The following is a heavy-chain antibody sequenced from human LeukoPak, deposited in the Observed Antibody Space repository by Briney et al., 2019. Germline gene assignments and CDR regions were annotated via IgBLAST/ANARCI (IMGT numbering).Heavy chain of an antibody. CDR2: ISSSSSYI. CDR1: GFTFSSYS. Sequence: GGSLRLSCAASGFTFSSYSMNWVRQAPGKWLDWDSSISSSSSYIYYADSVKGRFTISRDNAKNSLYLQMNSLRAEDTAVYYCARDLRGYSYGPDYWGQGTLVTVSS. CDR3: ARDLRGYSYGPDY. J-gene: IGHJ4*02. D-gene: IGHD5-18*01. V-gene: IGHV3-21*01.